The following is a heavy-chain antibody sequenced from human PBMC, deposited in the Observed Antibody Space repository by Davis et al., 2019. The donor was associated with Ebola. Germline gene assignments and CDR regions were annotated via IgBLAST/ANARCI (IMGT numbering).Heavy chain of an antibody. D-gene: IGHD6-19*01. CDR2: ITSSSHTI. V-gene: IGHV3-48*04. J-gene: IGHJ4*02. CDR1: GFTFSTYS. CDR3: AASGWQVFLDY. Sequence: GESLKISCAASGFTFSTYSMKWVRQAPGKGLEWVSYITSSSHTIYYADSVKGRFTISRDNAENSVYLQMNSLRAEDTAVYYCAASGWQVFLDYWGQGTLVTVSP.